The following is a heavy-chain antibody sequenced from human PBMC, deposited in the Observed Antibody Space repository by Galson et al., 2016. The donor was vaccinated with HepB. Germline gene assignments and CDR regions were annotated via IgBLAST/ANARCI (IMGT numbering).Heavy chain of an antibody. CDR1: GYIFRTYP. D-gene: IGHD5-24*01. J-gene: IGHJ4*02. V-gene: IGHV3-30*04. CDR2: ISSDGSNE. CDR3: AREAERWNYLDY. Sequence: SLRLSCAASGYIFRTYPMHWVRQAPGKGLEWVAVISSDGSNEWYADSVKGRFTISRDNSQNTLSLQMSSLRPGDTAAYYCAREAERWNYLDYWGQGALVTVSS.